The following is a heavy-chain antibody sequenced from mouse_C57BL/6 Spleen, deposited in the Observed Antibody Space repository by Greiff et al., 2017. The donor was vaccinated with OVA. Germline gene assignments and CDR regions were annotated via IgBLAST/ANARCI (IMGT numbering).Heavy chain of an antibody. D-gene: IGHD1-1*01. CDR2: ISDGGSYT. Sequence: EVKLVESGGGLVKPGGSLKLSCAASGFTFSSYAMSWVRQTPEKRLEWVATISDGGSYTYYPDNVKGRFTISRDNAKNNLYLQMSHLKSEDTAMYYCARVWDYYGSSSEGYFDYWGRGTTLTVSS. J-gene: IGHJ2*01. CDR3: ARVWDYYGSSSEGYFDY. CDR1: GFTFSSYA. V-gene: IGHV5-4*03.